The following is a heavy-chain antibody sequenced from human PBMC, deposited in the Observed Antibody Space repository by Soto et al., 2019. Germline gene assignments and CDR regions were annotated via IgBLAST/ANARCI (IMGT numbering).Heavy chain of an antibody. CDR3: SRVPGP. CDR2: INHSGNT. CDR1: GGSFSGYY. J-gene: IGHJ5*02. Sequence: SETLSLTCAVYGGSFSGYYWSWIRQPPGKGLEWIGEINHSGNTNYNPSLKSRVTISVDTSKNQFSLKLSSVTAADTAVYYCSRVPGPWGQGTLVTVS. V-gene: IGHV4-34*01.